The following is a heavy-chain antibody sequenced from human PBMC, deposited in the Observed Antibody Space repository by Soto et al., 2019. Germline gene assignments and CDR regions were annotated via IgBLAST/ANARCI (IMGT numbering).Heavy chain of an antibody. CDR3: ETGLILGYGELSRRGDHSSYTDG. Sequence: QVQLQQWGAGLLKPSETLSLTCAGYGGSFSGYYWSWIRQPPGQGLEWIGEINDSGSTRYNPSLSSEANRSIGNPHNQSPQKRRSVTAAATAVYHCETGLILGYGELSRRGDHSSYTDGWVQATRVPVSS. J-gene: IGHJ6*03. V-gene: IGHV4-34*01. CDR2: INDSGST. D-gene: IGHD3-16*02. CDR1: GGSFSGYY.